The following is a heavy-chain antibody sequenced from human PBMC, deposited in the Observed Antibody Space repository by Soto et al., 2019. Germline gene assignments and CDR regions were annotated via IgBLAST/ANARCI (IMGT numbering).Heavy chain of an antibody. CDR3: ARVYYDILTGPAYYFDY. D-gene: IGHD3-9*01. CDR2: ISSSGSTI. J-gene: IGHJ4*02. V-gene: IGHV3-48*03. Sequence: GGSLRLSCAASGFTFSSYEMNWVRQAPGKGLEWVSYISSSGSTIYYADSVKGRFTISRDNAKNSLYLQMNSLRAEDTAVYYCARVYYDILTGPAYYFDYWGQGTLVTVSS. CDR1: GFTFSSYE.